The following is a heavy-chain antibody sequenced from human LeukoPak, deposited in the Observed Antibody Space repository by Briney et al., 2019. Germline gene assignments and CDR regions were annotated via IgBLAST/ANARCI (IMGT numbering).Heavy chain of an antibody. V-gene: IGHV3-23*01. CDR2: ISGNGGVT. Sequence: PGGSLRLSCVVSGFTFSSYAMSWVRQAPGKGLEWVSAISGNGGVTFFADSVKGRLTISRDNSRNTLYLQMNSLRAEDTAVYYCAKVLAYDSGWYLDYWGQGTLVTVSS. CDR3: AKVLAYDSGWYLDY. CDR1: GFTFSSYA. J-gene: IGHJ4*02. D-gene: IGHD6-19*01.